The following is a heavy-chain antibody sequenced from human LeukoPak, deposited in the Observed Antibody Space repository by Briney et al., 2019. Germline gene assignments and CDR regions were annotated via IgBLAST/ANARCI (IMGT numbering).Heavy chain of an antibody. J-gene: IGHJ4*02. CDR2: IHYSGRT. CDR1: GGSMSSGTYS. CDR3: ARRSTSGYYYFDY. V-gene: IGHV4-39*01. Sequence: SEPLSLTCTVSGGSMSSGTYSWAWIRQPPGKGLEWIWEIHYSGRTYYTPSLESRVTISLDSSRDQFSLKLNSVTAADTAVYYYARRSTSGYYYFDYWGQGSRVTVSA. D-gene: IGHD3-22*01.